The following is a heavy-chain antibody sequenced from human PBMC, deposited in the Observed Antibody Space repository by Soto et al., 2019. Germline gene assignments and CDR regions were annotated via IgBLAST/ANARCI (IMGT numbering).Heavy chain of an antibody. CDR1: GGSISSYY. Sequence: NPSETLSLTCTVSGGSISSYYWSWIRQPPGKGLEWIGYIYYSGSTNYNPSLKSRVTISIDTSKNQFSLKLSSVTAADTAVYYCARGYVDMGSWHMDVWGQGTTVTVS. D-gene: IGHD6-13*01. CDR3: ARGYVDMGSWHMDV. CDR2: IYYSGST. V-gene: IGHV4-59*01. J-gene: IGHJ6*02.